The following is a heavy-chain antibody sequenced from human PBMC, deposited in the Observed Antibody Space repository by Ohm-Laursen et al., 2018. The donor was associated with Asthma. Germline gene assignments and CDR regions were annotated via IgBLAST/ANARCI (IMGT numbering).Heavy chain of an antibody. CDR2: INAGNGNT. D-gene: IGHD2-15*01. Sequence: GSSVKVSCKASGYTFTSYAMHWVRQAPGQRLEWMGWINAGNGNTKYSQKFQGRVTFTRDKSASTAYMELSSLRSEDTAVYYCARDLEDIVVVSGFDPWGQGTLVTVSS. CDR1: GYTFTSYA. J-gene: IGHJ5*02. V-gene: IGHV1-3*01. CDR3: ARDLEDIVVVSGFDP.